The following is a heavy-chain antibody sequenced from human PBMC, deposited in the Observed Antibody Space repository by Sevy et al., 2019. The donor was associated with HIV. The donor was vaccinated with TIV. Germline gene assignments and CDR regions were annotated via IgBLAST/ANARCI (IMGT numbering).Heavy chain of an antibody. CDR2: ISGSGGST. D-gene: IGHD5-12*01. J-gene: IGHJ4*02. CDR3: AKSRLSTTHFDY. CDR1: GFTFSSYA. V-gene: IGHV3-23*01. Sequence: GGSLRLSCAASGFTFSSYAMSWVRQAPGKGLEWVSAISGSGGSTYYADSVKGRFTNSRDNSKNTLYLQMNSLRAEDTAVYYCAKSRLSTTHFDYWGQGTLVTVSS.